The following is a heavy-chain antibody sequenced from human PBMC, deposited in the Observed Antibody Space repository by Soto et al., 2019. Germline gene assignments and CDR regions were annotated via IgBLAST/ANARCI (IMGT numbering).Heavy chain of an antibody. Sequence: PSETLSLTCTVSGGSISSGDYYWSWIRQPPGKGLEWIGYIYYSGSTYYNPSLKSRVTISVDTSKDHFSLKLSSVTAADTAVYYCARGVTMVRGVIIPWFDPWGQGTLVTSPQ. J-gene: IGHJ5*02. CDR3: ARGVTMVRGVIIPWFDP. V-gene: IGHV4-30-4*01. D-gene: IGHD3-10*01. CDR2: IYYSGST. CDR1: GGSISSGDYY.